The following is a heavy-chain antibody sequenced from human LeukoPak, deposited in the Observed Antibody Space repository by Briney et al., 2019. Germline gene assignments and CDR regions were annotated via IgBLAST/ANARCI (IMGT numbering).Heavy chain of an antibody. CDR1: GFTDNTNY. CDR2: VYTYGTT. V-gene: IGHV3-53*01. Sequence: GGSLRLSCAASGFTDNTNYLNWVRQAPGKGLKWVSTVYTYGTTYYADSVKGRFTISRDNSKNTLYLQMNSLRPEDTAVYYCAAQDTFFDSWGQGTLVTVSS. D-gene: IGHD2-15*01. J-gene: IGHJ4*02. CDR3: AAQDTFFDS.